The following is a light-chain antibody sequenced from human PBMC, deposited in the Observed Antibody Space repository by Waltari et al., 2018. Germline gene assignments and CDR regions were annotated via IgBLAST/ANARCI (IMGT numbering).Light chain of an antibody. CDR1: QSVFYSPYSKNY. CDR3: QQYYTAPVT. V-gene: IGKV4-1*01. J-gene: IGKJ3*01. CDR2: WAS. Sequence: DIVMTQSPESLGVSLGERATINCKSSQSVFYSPYSKNYLAWYQQKPGQPPKLLISWASTRDSGVPDRFSGGGSATDFTLTISSLQAEDVAVYYCQQYYTAPVTFGPGTKVDIK.